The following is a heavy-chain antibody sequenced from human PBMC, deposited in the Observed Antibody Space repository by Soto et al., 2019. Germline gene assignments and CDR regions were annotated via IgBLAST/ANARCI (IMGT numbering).Heavy chain of an antibody. D-gene: IGHD1-1*01. CDR1: GFTFSTYG. CDR2: LSYDRTIE. Sequence: QVQLVESGGGVVQPGRSLRLSCAASGFTFSTYGIHWVRQAPGKGLEWVAVLSYDRTIEYYADFVKGRFTISRDNSKNTLYLQMNSLRVEDTAVYYCAKGLEPLYHYYTMDVWGQGTTVTVSS. V-gene: IGHV3-30*18. J-gene: IGHJ6*02. CDR3: AKGLEPLYHYYTMDV.